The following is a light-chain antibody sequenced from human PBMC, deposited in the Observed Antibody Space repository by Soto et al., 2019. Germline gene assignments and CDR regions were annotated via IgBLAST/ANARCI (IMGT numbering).Light chain of an antibody. CDR1: SSYFGAYDY. Sequence: QSSLTQPASVSGSPGQSSTISCTGTSSYFGAYDYVSWYQQHPGGVPKLLIYDVSSRPSGVSSRFSGSKSGNTASLTISGLQADDESDYYCSSFADSSARDYVFGGGTKVTV. CDR3: SSFADSSARDYV. CDR2: DVS. J-gene: IGLJ1*01. V-gene: IGLV2-14*03.